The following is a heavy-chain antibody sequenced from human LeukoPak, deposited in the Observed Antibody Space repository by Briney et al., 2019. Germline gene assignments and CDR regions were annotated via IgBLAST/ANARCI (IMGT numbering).Heavy chain of an antibody. CDR3: VKDRGGVWELDRGYYFDS. V-gene: IGHV3-30*18. D-gene: IGHD1-26*01. CDR1: GFTFSNYW. J-gene: IGHJ4*02. CDR2: ISYDGSNK. Sequence: GGSLLLSCAASGFTFSNYWMSWVRQAPGKGLEWVAVISYDGSNKYYADSMKGRFTISRDNSKNTLDLQMNSLRAEDTAVYYCVKDRGGVWELDRGYYFDSWGQGTLVTVSS.